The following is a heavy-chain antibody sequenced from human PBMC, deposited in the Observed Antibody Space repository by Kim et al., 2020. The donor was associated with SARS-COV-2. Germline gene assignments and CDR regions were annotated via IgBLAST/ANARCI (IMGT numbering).Heavy chain of an antibody. Sequence: SETLSLTCTVSGGSISSYYWSWIRQPPGKGLEWIGYSYYSGSTNYNPSLKSRVTISVDTSKNQFSLKLSSVTAADTAVYYCARGQLFDPWGQGTLVTVSS. J-gene: IGHJ5*02. V-gene: IGHV4-59*01. CDR3: ARGQLFDP. CDR2: SYYSGST. CDR1: GGSISSYY. D-gene: IGHD2-2*01.